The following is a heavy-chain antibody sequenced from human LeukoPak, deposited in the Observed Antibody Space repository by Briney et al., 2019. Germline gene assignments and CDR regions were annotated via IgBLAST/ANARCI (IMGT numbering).Heavy chain of an antibody. CDR1: GFTFSSYA. D-gene: IGHD3-10*01. J-gene: IGHJ4*02. V-gene: IGHV3-30-3*02. CDR3: ANDSLHYYGSGSLAPDY. Sequence: PGGSLRLSCAASGFTFSSYAMHWVRQAPGKGLEWVALISYDGSNKYYADSVKGRFTISRDNSKNTLYLQMNSLRAEDTAVYYCANDSLHYYGSGSLAPDYWGQGTLVTVSS. CDR2: ISYDGSNK.